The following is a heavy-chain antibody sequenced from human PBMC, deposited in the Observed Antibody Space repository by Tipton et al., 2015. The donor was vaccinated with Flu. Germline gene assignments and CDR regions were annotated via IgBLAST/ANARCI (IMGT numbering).Heavy chain of an antibody. D-gene: IGHD3-22*01. CDR3: ARDRQPFYSDSSGYYLGS. CDR2: ISYDGSNK. CDR1: GFTFSSYA. Sequence: SLRLFCAASGFTFSSYAMHWVRQAPGKGLQWVAVISYDGSNKYYADSVKGRFTISRDNSKNTLYLQMNSLRTEDTAVYYCARDRQPFYSDSSGYYLGSGGQGTLVTVSS. V-gene: IGHV3-30-3*01. J-gene: IGHJ4*02.